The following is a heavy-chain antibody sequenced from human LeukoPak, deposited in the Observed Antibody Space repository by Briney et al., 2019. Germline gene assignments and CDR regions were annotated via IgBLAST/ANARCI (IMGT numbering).Heavy chain of an antibody. Sequence: ASVKVSCKASGYTFTGYYMHWVRQAPGQGLEWMGWINPNSGGTNYAQKFQGRVTMTRDMSTSTVYMELSSLRSEDTAVYYCARDAQQWELPGGFDYWGQGTLVTVSS. V-gene: IGHV1-2*02. J-gene: IGHJ4*02. CDR1: GYTFTGYY. CDR3: ARDAQQWELPGGFDY. D-gene: IGHD1-26*01. CDR2: INPNSGGT.